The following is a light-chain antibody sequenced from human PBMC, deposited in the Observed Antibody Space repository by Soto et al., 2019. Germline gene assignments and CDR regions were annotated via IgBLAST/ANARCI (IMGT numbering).Light chain of an antibody. Sequence: AIQMTQSPSSLSASVRDRVTITCRASQDIRKDLAGYQQKPGKAPQILIYGASTLQTGVASRFSGSGSGTEFTLTISSLQPDDFATYYCQQYNNYPRTFGQGTQVDIK. CDR1: QDIRKD. CDR2: GAS. V-gene: IGKV1-6*01. J-gene: IGKJ1*01. CDR3: QQYNNYPRT.